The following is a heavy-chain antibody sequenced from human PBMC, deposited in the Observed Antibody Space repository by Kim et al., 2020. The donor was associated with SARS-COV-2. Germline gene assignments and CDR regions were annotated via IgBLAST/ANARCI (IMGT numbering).Heavy chain of an antibody. V-gene: IGHV3-30*07. J-gene: IGHJ4*02. D-gene: IGHD6-6*01. CDR3: ARDDAPPPSIADRAFDY. Sequence: VKGRFTISRDNSKNTLYLQMNSLRAEDTAVYYCARDDAPPPSIADRAFDYWGQGTLVTVSS.